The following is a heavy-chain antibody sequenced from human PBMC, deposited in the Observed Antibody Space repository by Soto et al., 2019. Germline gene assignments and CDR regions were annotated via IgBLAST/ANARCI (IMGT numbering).Heavy chain of an antibody. CDR3: ARDRRYCSSTSCYKYYGMDV. CDR2: INAGNGNT. J-gene: IGHJ6*02. D-gene: IGHD2-2*02. V-gene: IGHV1-3*01. CDR1: GYTFTSYA. Sequence: ASVKVSCKASGYTFTSYAMHWVRQAPGQGLEWMGWINAGNGNTKYSQKFQGRVTITRDTSASTAYMELSSLRSEDTAVYYCARDRRYCSSTSCYKYYGMDVWGQGTTVTVSS.